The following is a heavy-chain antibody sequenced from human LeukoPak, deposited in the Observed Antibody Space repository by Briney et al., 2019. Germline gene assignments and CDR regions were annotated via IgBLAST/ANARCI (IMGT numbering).Heavy chain of an antibody. CDR3: ARGSSWFYFDY. CDR1: GYTFTGYY. CDR2: INSDGGAT. V-gene: IGHV1-2*02. Sequence: GASVKVSCKSSGYTFTGYYIHWVRQAPGQGLEWMGWINSDGGATHYAQTFQGRVTMTRDTSISTAYMELSRLRSDDTAVYYCARGSSWFYFDYWGQGPLVTVSS. J-gene: IGHJ4*02. D-gene: IGHD6-13*01.